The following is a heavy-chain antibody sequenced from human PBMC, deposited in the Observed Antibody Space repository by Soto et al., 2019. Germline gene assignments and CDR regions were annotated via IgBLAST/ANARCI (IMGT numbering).Heavy chain of an antibody. Sequence: QVQLVQSGAEVKKPGASVQVSCKASGYTFTSHGISWVRQAPGQGLEWMGWISAKNGDTNYAQKFQGRVTVTTDTCTSTGYMELRSLTSEGTAVYYCARMVRGSNIVHYRDMEVWGKGTRVTVSS. CDR3: ARMVRGSNIVHYRDMEV. V-gene: IGHV1-18*01. J-gene: IGHJ6*03. D-gene: IGHD3-10*01. CDR1: GYTFTSHG. CDR2: ISAKNGDT.